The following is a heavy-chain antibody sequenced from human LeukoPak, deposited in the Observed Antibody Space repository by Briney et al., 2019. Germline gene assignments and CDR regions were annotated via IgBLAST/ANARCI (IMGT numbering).Heavy chain of an antibody. CDR2: IYYSGST. V-gene: IGHV4-61*01. CDR3: IPRAGYTGSWYEY. J-gene: IGHJ4*02. CDR1: SGSVNSGSYY. Sequence: SEALSLTCTVSSGSVNSGSYYWNWIRQPPGKGLEWIGYIYYSGSTNYNPSLKSRVTISVDTAKNQLSLKLSSVTASDTAVYYCIPRAGYTGSWYEYWGQGTLVTVSS. D-gene: IGHD6-13*01.